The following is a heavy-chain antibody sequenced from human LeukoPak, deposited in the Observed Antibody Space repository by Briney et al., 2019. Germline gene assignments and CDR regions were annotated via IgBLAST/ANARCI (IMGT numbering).Heavy chain of an antibody. CDR1: GFTFSSYA. D-gene: IGHD5-24*01. V-gene: IGHV3-23*01. Sequence: PGGSLRLSCAASGFTFSSYAMSWVRQAPGKGLEWVSAISGSGGSTYYADSVKGRFTISRDNAKNSLYLQMNSLRAEDTAVYYCARVIGRMARYWGQGTMVTVSS. J-gene: IGHJ3*01. CDR3: ARVIGRMARY. CDR2: ISGSGGST.